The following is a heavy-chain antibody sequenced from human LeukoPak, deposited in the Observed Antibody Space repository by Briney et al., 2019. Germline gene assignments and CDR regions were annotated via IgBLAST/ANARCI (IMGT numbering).Heavy chain of an antibody. V-gene: IGHV1-69*13. Sequence: VKVSCKASGGTFSSYAISWVRQAPGQGLEWMGGIIPIFGTANSAQKFQGRVTITADESTSTACMELSSLRSEDTAVYYCAREGGGKLLWFGELLGAFDIWGQGTMVTVSS. D-gene: IGHD3-10*01. CDR1: GGTFSSYA. CDR2: IIPIFGTA. J-gene: IGHJ3*02. CDR3: AREGGGKLLWFGELLGAFDI.